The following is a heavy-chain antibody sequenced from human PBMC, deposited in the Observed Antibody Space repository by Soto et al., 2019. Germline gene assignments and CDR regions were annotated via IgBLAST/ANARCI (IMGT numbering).Heavy chain of an antibody. CDR3: ARYMYGSGSPHFDY. D-gene: IGHD3-10*01. CDR2: INAGNGNT. V-gene: IGHV1-3*01. Sequence: AASVKVSCKASGYTFTGYAMHWVRQAPGQRLEWMGWINAGNGNTKYSQKFQGRVTITRDTSASTAYMELSSLRSEDTAVYYCARYMYGSGSPHFDYWGQGTLVTISS. J-gene: IGHJ4*02. CDR1: GYTFTGYA.